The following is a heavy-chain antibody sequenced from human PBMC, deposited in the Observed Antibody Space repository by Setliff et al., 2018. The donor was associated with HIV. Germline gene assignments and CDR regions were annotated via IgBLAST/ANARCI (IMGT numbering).Heavy chain of an antibody. V-gene: IGHV1-69*10. CDR1: GDTFSSYA. CDR2: IIPFLGMA. Sequence: SVKVSCKASGDTFSSYAISWVRQAPGQGLEWMGGIIPFLGMAKYTQKFQGRVTITADKSTSTAYMELSSLKSEDTAVYYCASAYDYYMDVWGKGTTVTVSS. CDR3: ASAYDYYMDV. J-gene: IGHJ6*03.